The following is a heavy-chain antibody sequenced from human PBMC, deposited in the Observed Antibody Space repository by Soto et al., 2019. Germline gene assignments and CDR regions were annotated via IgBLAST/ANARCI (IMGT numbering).Heavy chain of an antibody. CDR3: DKDIKSTRWYFGVEL. D-gene: IGHD6-19*01. V-gene: IGHV3-9*01. Sequence: GGSLRLSCAASGFTFDDHAMHWVRQGPGKVLEWVSCISWNGGTIVYADSVEGRFTISRDKSKKSLYLQMDSLRRTRTALYYCDKDIKSTRWYFGVELWGQGTTV. CDR1: GFTFDDHA. CDR2: ISWNGGTI. J-gene: IGHJ6*02.